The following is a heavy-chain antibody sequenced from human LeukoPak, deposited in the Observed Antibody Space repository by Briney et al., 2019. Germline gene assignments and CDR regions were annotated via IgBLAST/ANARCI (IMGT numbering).Heavy chain of an antibody. CDR2: IIPIFGTA. J-gene: IGHJ6*03. Sequence: SVKVSCKASGGTFSSYAISWVRQAPGQGLEWMGRIIPIFGTANYAQKFQGRVTITTDESTSTAYMELSSLRSEDTAVYYCAREAAGGGWSNYYYYMDVWGKGTTVTVSS. V-gene: IGHV1-69*05. CDR1: GGTFSSYA. D-gene: IGHD6-19*01. CDR3: AREAAGGGWSNYYYYMDV.